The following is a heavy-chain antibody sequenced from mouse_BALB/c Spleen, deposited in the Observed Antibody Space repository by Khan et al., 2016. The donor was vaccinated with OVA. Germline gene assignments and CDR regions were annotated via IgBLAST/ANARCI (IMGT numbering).Heavy chain of an antibody. J-gene: IGHJ4*01. Sequence: QLEESGPGLVAPSQSLSITCTVSGFSLNDYGVSWIRQPPGKGLEWLGVIWGGGSTYYNSALKSRLSISKDNSKSQVFLKMSSLQTDDTAMYYCAKCVWSYYYSLDYWGQGTSVTVSS. CDR2: IWGGGST. CDR1: GFSLNDYG. V-gene: IGHV2-6-5*01. CDR3: AKCVWSYYYSLDY.